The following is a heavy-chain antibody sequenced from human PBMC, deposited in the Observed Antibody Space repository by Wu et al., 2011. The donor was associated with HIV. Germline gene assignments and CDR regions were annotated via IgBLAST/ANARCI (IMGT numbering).Heavy chain of an antibody. D-gene: IGHD3-9*01. V-gene: IGHV3-53*01. CDR1: GFTVSSNY. J-gene: IGHJ3*02. CDR2: IYSGGST. Sequence: VQLVESGGGLIQPGGSLRLSCAASGFTVSSNYMSWVRQAPGKGLEWVSVIYSGGSTYYADSVKGRFTISRDNSKNTLYLQMNSLRAEDTAVYYCAREFRKGYDILTGYYPDAFDIWGQGTMVTVSS. CDR3: AREFRKGYDILTGYYPDAFDI.